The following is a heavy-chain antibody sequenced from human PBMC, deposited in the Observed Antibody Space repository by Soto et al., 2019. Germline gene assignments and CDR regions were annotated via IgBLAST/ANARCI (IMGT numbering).Heavy chain of an antibody. J-gene: IGHJ4*02. V-gene: IGHV4-30-4*01. CDR1: GGSISSGDYY. Sequence: PSETLSLTCTVSGGSISSGDYYWSWIRQPPGKGLEWIGYIYYSGSTYYNPSLKSRVTISVDTSKNQFSLKLSSVTAADTAVYYCARVTPPTRDYDFWSGYYIHDNWGQGTLVTVSS. CDR2: IYYSGST. CDR3: ARVTPPTRDYDFWSGYYIHDN. D-gene: IGHD3-3*01.